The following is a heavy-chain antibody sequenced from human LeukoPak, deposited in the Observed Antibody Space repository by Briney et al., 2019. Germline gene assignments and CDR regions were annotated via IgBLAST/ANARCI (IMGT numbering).Heavy chain of an antibody. D-gene: IGHD6-13*01. CDR1: GYTFTSYG. CDR3: ARVGKTSSSWYTDDY. CDR2: ISAYNGNT. J-gene: IGHJ4*02. Sequence: ASVKVSCKASGYTFTSYGISWVRQAPGQGLEWMGWISAYNGNTNYAQKLQGRVTMTTDTSTSTAYMELRSLRSDDTAVYYCARVGKTSSSWYTDDYWGQGTLVTVSS. V-gene: IGHV1-18*01.